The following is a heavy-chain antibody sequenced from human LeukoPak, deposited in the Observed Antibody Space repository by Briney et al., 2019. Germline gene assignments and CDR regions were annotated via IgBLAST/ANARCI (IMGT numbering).Heavy chain of an antibody. J-gene: IGHJ5*02. CDR1: GYTFTGYY. D-gene: IGHD3-10*01. CDR2: IIANSGGT. Sequence: ASVKVSCKAPGYTFTGYYMHWVRQAPGQGLEWMGWIIANSGGTNYAQKFQGRVTMTRDTSISTAYMELSRLRSDDTAVYYCARDEGYYYGSGSLGTRFDPWGQGTLVTVSS. CDR3: ARDEGYYYGSGSLGTRFDP. V-gene: IGHV1-2*02.